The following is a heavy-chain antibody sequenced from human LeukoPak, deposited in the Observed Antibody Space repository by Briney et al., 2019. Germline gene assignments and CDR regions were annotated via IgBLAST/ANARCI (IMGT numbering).Heavy chain of an antibody. Sequence: GGSLRLSCAASGFTFSSYAMSWVRQAPGKGLEWVSAISGSGYSAYYAGSVKGRFTISRDNSKNTLYLQVKSLRAEDTAVYYCAKESGTSGTSSCFDYWGQGTLVTVSS. D-gene: IGHD1-1*01. CDR3: AKESGTSGTSSCFDY. CDR2: ISGSGYSA. CDR1: GFTFSSYA. J-gene: IGHJ4*02. V-gene: IGHV3-23*01.